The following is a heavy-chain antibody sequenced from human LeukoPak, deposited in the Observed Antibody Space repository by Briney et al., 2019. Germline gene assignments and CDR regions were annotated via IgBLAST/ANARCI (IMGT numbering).Heavy chain of an antibody. J-gene: IGHJ6*03. Sequence: GGSLRLSCAASRFTFSSYSMNWVRQAPGKGLEWVSSISSSGSYIYHADSVKGRFTISRDNAKSSLYLQMNSLRAEDTAVYYCARGLRGALLLGGSYYYYYYMDVWGKGTTVTISS. CDR3: ARGLRGALLLGGSYYYYYYMDV. CDR1: RFTFSSYS. V-gene: IGHV3-21*01. CDR2: ISSSGSYI. D-gene: IGHD1-26*01.